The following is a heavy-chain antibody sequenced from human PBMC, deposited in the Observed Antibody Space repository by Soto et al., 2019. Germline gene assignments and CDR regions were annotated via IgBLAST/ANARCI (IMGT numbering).Heavy chain of an antibody. J-gene: IGHJ4*02. CDR3: ARHGSN. V-gene: IGHV4-39*01. CDR1: GVSISNSSYY. CDR2: IYYSGIT. Sequence: SETLSLTCTVSGVSISNSSYYWGWIRRPPGKGLEWIGTIYYSGITYYNPSLKSRVTISVDTSKNQFSLKLTSVTAADTAVYYCARHGSNWGQGTLVTVPQ.